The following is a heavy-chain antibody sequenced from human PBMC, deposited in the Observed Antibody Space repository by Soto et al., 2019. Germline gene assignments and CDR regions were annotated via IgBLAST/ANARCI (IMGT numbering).Heavy chain of an antibody. Sequence: SETLSLTCAVYGGSFSGYYWSWIRQPPGKGLEWIGEINHSGSTNYNPSLKSRVTISVDTSKNQFSLKLSSVTAADTAVYYCARRRRIVAATPFDYWGQRTLVTVSS. J-gene: IGHJ4*02. CDR2: INHSGST. D-gene: IGHD2-15*01. CDR1: GGSFSGYY. CDR3: ARRRRIVAATPFDY. V-gene: IGHV4-34*01.